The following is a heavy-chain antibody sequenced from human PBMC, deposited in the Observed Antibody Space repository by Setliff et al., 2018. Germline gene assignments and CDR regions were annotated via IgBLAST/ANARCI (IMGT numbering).Heavy chain of an antibody. J-gene: IGHJ4*02. CDR3: ARDRKSSPEHYYFDY. Sequence: ASVKVSCKASGYMFKSHGINWMRQAPGQGFEWMGWISTYNGNTKSAQKFQGRFTMTTDTSTSTASMELGSLTSDDTAAYYCARDRKSSPEHYYFDYWGQGTLVTVSS. CDR2: ISTYNGNT. CDR1: GYMFKSHG. V-gene: IGHV1-18*04.